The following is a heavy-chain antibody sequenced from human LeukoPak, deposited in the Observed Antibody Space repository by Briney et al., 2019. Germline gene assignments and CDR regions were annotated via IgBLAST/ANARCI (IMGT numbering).Heavy chain of an antibody. Sequence: PSETLSLTCAVYGGSFSGYYWSWIRQPPGKGLEWIGEINHSGSTNYNPSLKSRVTISVDTSKNQFSLKLSSVTAADTAVYYCARGRRYYYDSTPDYWGQGTLVTVSS. CDR1: GGSFSGYY. CDR2: INHSGST. J-gene: IGHJ4*02. V-gene: IGHV4-34*01. D-gene: IGHD3-22*01. CDR3: ARGRRYYYDSTPDY.